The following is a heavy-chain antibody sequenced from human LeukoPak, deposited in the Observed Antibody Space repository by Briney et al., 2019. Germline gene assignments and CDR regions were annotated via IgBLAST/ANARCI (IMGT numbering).Heavy chain of an antibody. CDR1: GDSFSRHY. CDR3: ARDLVTVTKGFDI. Sequence: SETLSLACAVSGDSFSRHYWTWIRQSPGTGLEWIGYISHIGRTNYNPSLKSRVTISIDTSKNQLSLKLRSVTAADTAVYYCARDLVTVTKGFDIWGQGTMVSVSS. V-gene: IGHV4-59*11. CDR2: ISHIGRT. D-gene: IGHD4-17*01. J-gene: IGHJ3*02.